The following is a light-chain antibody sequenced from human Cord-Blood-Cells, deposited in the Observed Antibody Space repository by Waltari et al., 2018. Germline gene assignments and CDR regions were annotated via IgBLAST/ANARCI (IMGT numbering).Light chain of an antibody. CDR1: SGSIASHY. CDR3: QSYDSSIWV. CDR2: EDN. V-gene: IGLV6-57*01. J-gene: IGLJ3*02. Sequence: FMLTQPHSVSESPGKTVTISCTRSSGSIASHYVQWYQQRPGSSHTTVIYEDNQRPSGVPDRFSGSIDSSSNSASLTISGLKTEDEADYYCQSYDSSIWVFGGGTKLTVL.